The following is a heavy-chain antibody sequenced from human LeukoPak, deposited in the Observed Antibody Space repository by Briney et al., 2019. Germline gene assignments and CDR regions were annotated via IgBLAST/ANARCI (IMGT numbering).Heavy chain of an antibody. CDR2: ISPRGDIT. V-gene: IGHV3-23*01. CDR1: GFSFRSHG. Sequence: QTGGTLRLSCAASGFSFRSHGMNWVRQAPGKGLEWVSGISPRGDITYYKDSVRGRFTISRDNSKNTLYLQMNSLRAEDTAVYYCAKGQYYYDSSGYSAYFDYWGQGTLVTVSS. D-gene: IGHD3-22*01. J-gene: IGHJ4*02. CDR3: AKGQYYYDSSGYSAYFDY.